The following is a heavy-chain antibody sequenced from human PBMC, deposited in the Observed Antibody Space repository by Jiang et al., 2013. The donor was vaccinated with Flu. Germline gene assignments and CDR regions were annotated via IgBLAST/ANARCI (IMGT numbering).Heavy chain of an antibody. CDR2: SSNGGST. J-gene: IGHJ4*02. V-gene: IGHV3-64D*09. CDR3: ARGEKWLVHLAAY. D-gene: IGHD6-19*01. Sequence: SSNGGSTYYADSVKGRFTISRDNSKNTLYLQMSSLRPEDTAVYYCARGEKWLVHLAAYWGQGTLVTVSS.